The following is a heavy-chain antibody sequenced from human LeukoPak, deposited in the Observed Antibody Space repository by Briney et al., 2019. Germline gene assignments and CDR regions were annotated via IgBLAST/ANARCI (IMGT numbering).Heavy chain of an antibody. Sequence: PGGSLRLSCSASGFSFSGNAMHWVRQAPGKGLEYVSAISSNGAGTYYVDSVKGRFTISRDNSKNTLYLQMSSLRAEDTAVYFCVRGYSFGPYGMDVWGQGATVTVSS. D-gene: IGHD2-15*01. V-gene: IGHV3-64D*09. CDR2: ISSNGAGT. J-gene: IGHJ6*02. CDR1: GFSFSGNA. CDR3: VRGYSFGPYGMDV.